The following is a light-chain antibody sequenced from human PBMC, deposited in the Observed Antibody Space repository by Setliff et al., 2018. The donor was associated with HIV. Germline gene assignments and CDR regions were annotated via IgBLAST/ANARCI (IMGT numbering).Light chain of an antibody. CDR1: SRDVGGYKY. CDR3: SSFAGNDNAVG. V-gene: IGLV2-8*01. Sequence: QSVLTQPPSASGSRGQSVTISCTGTSRDVGGYKYVSWHQQHPGKAPKVIIYEVNKRPSGVPDRFSGSNSGNTASLTVSGLQAEDEAEYYCSSFAGNDNAVGIGGGTKVTVL. CDR2: EVN. J-gene: IGLJ2*01.